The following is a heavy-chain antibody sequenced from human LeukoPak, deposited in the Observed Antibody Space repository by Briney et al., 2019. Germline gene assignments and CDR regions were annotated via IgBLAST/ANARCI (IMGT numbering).Heavy chain of an antibody. CDR1: GFTFSSYA. J-gene: IGHJ4*02. D-gene: IGHD2-15*01. Sequence: QPGGSLRLSCAASGFTFSSYAMSWVRQAPGKGLEWVSAISGSGGSTYYADSVKGRFTISRDNSKNTLYLQMNSLRAEDTAVYYCAKDYIVVVVAAGVFDYWGQGTLVTVSS. CDR3: AKDYIVVVVAAGVFDY. CDR2: ISGSGGST. V-gene: IGHV3-23*01.